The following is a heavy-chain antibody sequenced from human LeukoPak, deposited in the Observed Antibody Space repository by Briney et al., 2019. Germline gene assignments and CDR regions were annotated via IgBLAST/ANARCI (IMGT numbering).Heavy chain of an antibody. J-gene: IGHJ4*02. D-gene: IGHD6-25*01. CDR2: ISPNSGET. V-gene: IGHV1-2*02. CDR3: GTLLSNAAFDY. Sequence: ASVKVSCKASGYIFTGYYMHWLRQAPGQGLEWMGWISPNSGETRYAQKFQGRVTMTRDTSISTAYMELSRLRSDETAVYYCGTLLSNAAFDYWGQGTLVTVSS. CDR1: GYIFTGYY.